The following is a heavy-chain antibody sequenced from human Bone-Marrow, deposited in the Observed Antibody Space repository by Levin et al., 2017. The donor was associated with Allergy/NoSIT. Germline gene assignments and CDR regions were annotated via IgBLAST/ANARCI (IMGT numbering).Heavy chain of an antibody. V-gene: IGHV4-59*01. CDR1: GDSIGVYH. CDR2: ISYTGSA. J-gene: IGHJ2*01. CDR3: ARGNYGAFDL. Sequence: PSETLSLTCTVSGDSIGVYHWNWIRQPPGKGLEWIGFISYTGSATYNPSLNSRVTISVDTSKNQFSLKVNAVTAADTAVYYCARGNYGAFDLWGRGTLVTVSS. D-gene: IGHD3-10*01.